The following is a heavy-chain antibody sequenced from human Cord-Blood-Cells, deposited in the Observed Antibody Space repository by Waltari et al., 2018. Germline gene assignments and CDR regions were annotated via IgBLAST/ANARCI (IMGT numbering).Heavy chain of an antibody. D-gene: IGHD3-16*01. J-gene: IGHJ5*02. CDR3: ARDLGGYNWFDP. CDR1: GYTFTIYG. CDR2: ISAYNGNT. Sequence: QVQLVQSGAEVKKPGASVQVSCKASGYTFTIYGISWVRQATGQGLEWMVWISAYNGNTNYAQKLQGRVTMTTDTATSTAYMELRSLRSDDTAVYYCARDLGGYNWFDPWGQGTLVTVSS. V-gene: IGHV1-18*04.